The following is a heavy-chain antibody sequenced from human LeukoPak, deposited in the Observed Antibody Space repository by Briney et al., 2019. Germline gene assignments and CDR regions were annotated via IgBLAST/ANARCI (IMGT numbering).Heavy chain of an antibody. CDR3: ARGIWSARTVDYYLDY. D-gene: IGHD2-21*01. J-gene: IGHJ4*02. Sequence: ASVKVSCKASGYTFKDFAIHWVRQAPGQRFEWMGWINAGNSHTKYSQNFQGRISITRDSSASTVYMELSSLTSEDTAIYYCARGIWSARTVDYYLDYWGQGALVTASS. CDR2: INAGNSHT. V-gene: IGHV1-3*01. CDR1: GYTFKDFA.